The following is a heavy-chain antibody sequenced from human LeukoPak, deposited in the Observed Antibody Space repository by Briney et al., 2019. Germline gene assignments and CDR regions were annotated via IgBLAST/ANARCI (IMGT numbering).Heavy chain of an antibody. CDR2: IYYSGSA. CDR3: ASASLSRDAFDI. Sequence: SETLSLTCTVSGGSISSYYWSWIRQPPGKGLEWIGYIYYSGSANYNPSLKSRVTISVDTSKNQFCLKLSSVTAADTAVYYCASASLSRDAFDIWGQGTMVTVSS. V-gene: IGHV4-59*01. CDR1: GGSISSYY. J-gene: IGHJ3*02.